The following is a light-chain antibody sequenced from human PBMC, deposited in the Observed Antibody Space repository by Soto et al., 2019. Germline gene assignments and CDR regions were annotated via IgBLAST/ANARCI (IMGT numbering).Light chain of an antibody. CDR3: QQYNNWPWT. CDR2: GAS. J-gene: IGKJ1*01. Sequence: EIGMTQSPATLSVSPGERATLSCRASQSVTSNLAWHQQKPGQAPRLLIYGASTRATGIPARFSGSGSGTEFTLTISSLQPEDFAVYYCQQYNNWPWTFGQGTKVDIK. V-gene: IGKV3-15*01. CDR1: QSVTSN.